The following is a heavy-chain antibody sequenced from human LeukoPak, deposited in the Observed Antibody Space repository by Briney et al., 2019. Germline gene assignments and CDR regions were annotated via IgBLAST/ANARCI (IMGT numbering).Heavy chain of an antibody. CDR1: GYTFTGFY. V-gene: IGHV1-2*06. D-gene: IGHD6-6*01. CDR2: INPNSGGT. CDR3: ARAGNSYTDYYYGVDV. J-gene: IGHJ6*02. Sequence: ASVKVSCKASGYTFTGFYMHWVRQAPGQGLEWMGRINPNSGGTNYAQKFQGRVTMTRDTSISTAYMELSRLTSNDMAVYYCARAGNSYTDYYYGVDVWGQGTTVTVSS.